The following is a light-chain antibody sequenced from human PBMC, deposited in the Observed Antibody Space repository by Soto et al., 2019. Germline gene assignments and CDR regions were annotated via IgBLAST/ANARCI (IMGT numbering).Light chain of an antibody. V-gene: IGKV3-20*01. CDR3: QQYGSSPQT. Sequence: EIVLTQSPGTLSLSPGERATLSCRASQSVSSSYLAWYQQKPGQAPRLLIYGASSRATGIPDRFSGSGSGTDFILTISRLEPEDSAVYYCQQYGSSPQTFGQGTKVDIK. CDR2: GAS. J-gene: IGKJ1*01. CDR1: QSVSSSY.